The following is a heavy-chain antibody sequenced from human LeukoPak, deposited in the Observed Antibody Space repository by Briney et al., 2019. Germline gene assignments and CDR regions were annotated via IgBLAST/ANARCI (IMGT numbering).Heavy chain of an antibody. CDR3: ARSVYSYYANWFDP. J-gene: IGHJ5*02. Sequence: GGSLRLSCAASGFAFSSYWMHWVRQAPGKGLVLVSRINSDGSSTTYADSVQGRFTITRDNAKNTLYLQMNSLRADDTAVYYCARSVYSYYANWFDPWGQGTLVTVSS. CDR2: INSDGSST. D-gene: IGHD4-11*01. CDR1: GFAFSSYW. V-gene: IGHV3-74*01.